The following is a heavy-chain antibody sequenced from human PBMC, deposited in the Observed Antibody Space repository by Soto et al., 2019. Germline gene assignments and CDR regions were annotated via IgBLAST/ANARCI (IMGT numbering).Heavy chain of an antibody. CDR3: ARSGYYYDSSGYYTNWFDP. Sequence: GASVKVSCKASGGTFSSYAISWVRQAPGQGLEWMGGIIPIFGTANYAQKFQGRVTITADESTSTAYMELSSLRSEDTAVYYCARSGYYYDSSGYYTNWFDPWGQGTLVTVSS. V-gene: IGHV1-69*13. J-gene: IGHJ5*02. CDR1: GGTFSSYA. D-gene: IGHD3-22*01. CDR2: IIPIFGTA.